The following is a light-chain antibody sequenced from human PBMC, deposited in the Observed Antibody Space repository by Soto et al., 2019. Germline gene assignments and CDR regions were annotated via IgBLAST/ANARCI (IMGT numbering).Light chain of an antibody. V-gene: IGLV2-14*01. J-gene: IGLJ1*01. CDR1: SSDVGGYNY. Sequence: QSVLTQPASVSGSPGQSITISCTGTSSDVGGYNYVSWYQQHPDKAPKLMIYDVSNRPSGVSNRFSGSKSGNTASLTISALQAEDETDYYCCPYSSQNTHVFGTGTEVTVL. CDR2: DVS. CDR3: CPYSSQNTHV.